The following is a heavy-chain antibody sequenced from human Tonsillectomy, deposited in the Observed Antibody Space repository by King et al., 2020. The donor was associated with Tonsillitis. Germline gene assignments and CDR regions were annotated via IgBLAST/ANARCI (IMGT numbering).Heavy chain of an antibody. Sequence: VQLVESGGGLVQPGGSLRLSCAASGFTFSSYAMSWVRQAPGKGLEWVSVISGSGGSTYYADSVRGRFTISRDPSRNTRFLHMNSLRADDTAVYYCAKGPVGIVVNPAAGHANWFDPWGQGTLVTVSS. CDR1: GFTFSSYA. V-gene: IGHV3-23*04. CDR3: AKGPVGIVVNPAAGHANWFDP. CDR2: ISGSGGST. D-gene: IGHD2-2*01. J-gene: IGHJ5*02.